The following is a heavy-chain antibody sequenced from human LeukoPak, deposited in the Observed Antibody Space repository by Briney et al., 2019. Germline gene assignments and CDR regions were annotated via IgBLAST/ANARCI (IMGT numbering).Heavy chain of an antibody. J-gene: IGHJ3*02. Sequence: GGSLRLSCAASGFTFSSYWMHWVRQAPGKGLVWVSRINSDGSSTSYADSVKGRFTISRDNAKNTLYLQMNSLRAEDTAVYYCASPRLSGYPYDAFDIWGQGTMVTVSS. CDR2: INSDGSST. CDR3: ASPRLSGYPYDAFDI. CDR1: GFTFSSYW. V-gene: IGHV3-74*01. D-gene: IGHD3-22*01.